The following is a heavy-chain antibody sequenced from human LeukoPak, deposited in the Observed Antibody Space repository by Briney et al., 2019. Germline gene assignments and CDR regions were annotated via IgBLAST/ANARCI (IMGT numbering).Heavy chain of an antibody. D-gene: IGHD2/OR15-2a*01. Sequence: SETLSLTCAVYGGSFSAYYWGWLRQPPGKGLEWIGSISHGGSTHYNPSLSGRVTISLEPSKNQFSLRLTSVTSTDTAVYYCARQADVPSSIGYFDFWGQGAPVPVSS. V-gene: IGHV4-34*01. CDR2: ISHGGST. CDR3: ARQADVPSSIGYFDF. J-gene: IGHJ4*02. CDR1: GGSFSAYY.